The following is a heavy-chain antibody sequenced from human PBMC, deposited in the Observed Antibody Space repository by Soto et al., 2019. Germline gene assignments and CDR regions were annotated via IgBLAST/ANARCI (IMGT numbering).Heavy chain of an antibody. V-gene: IGHV1-69*13. CDR3: ASLKYYCDSSGRHYNWFDP. J-gene: IGHJ5*02. CDR1: GGTFSSYA. CDR2: IIPIFGTA. D-gene: IGHD3-22*01. Sequence: SVKVSCKASGGTFSSYAISWVRQAPGQGLEWMGGIIPIFGTANYAQKFQGRVTITADESTSTAYMELSSLRSEDTAVYYCASLKYYCDSSGRHYNWFDPWGQGTLVTVSS.